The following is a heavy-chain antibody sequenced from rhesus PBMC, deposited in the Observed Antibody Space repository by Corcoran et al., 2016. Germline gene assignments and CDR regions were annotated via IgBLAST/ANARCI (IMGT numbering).Heavy chain of an antibody. CDR2: IYGSGSST. Sequence: QLQLQESGPGLVKPSETLSVTCAVSGGSISSSYWSWIRQAPGKGLEWIGYIYGSGSSTNYNPSLKSRVTLSVDTSKNQLSLKLSSVTAADTAVYYCASSPGYYWYFDLWGPGTPITISS. J-gene: IGHJ2*01. V-gene: IGHV4-169*02. D-gene: IGHD3-28*01. CDR1: GGSISSSY. CDR3: ASSPGYYWYFDL.